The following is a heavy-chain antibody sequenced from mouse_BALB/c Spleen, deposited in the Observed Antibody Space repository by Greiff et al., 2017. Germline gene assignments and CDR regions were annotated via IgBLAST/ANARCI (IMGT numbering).Heavy chain of an antibody. V-gene: IGHV7-3*02. CDR1: GFTFTDYY. D-gene: IGHD2-1*01. J-gene: IGHJ4*01. CDR3: ARGGNYEGYAMDY. CDR2: IRNKANGYTT. Sequence: DVKLVESGGGLVQPGGSLRLSCATSGFTFTDYYMSWVRQPPGKALEWLGFIRNKANGYTTEYSASVKGRFTISRDNSQSILYLQMNTLRAEDSATYYCARGGNYEGYAMDYWGQGTSVTVSS.